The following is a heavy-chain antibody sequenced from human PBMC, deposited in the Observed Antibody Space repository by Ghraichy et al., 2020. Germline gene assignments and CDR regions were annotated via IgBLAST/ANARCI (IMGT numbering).Heavy chain of an antibody. J-gene: IGHJ4*02. Sequence: LSLTCAASGFTFSSYAMSWVRQAPGKGLEWVSAISGSGGSTYYADSVKGRFTISRDNSKNTLYLQMNSLRAEDTAVYYCARRGYSGYEDFDYWGQGTLVTVSS. CDR3: ARRGYSGYEDFDY. V-gene: IGHV3-23*01. CDR2: ISGSGGST. CDR1: GFTFSSYA. D-gene: IGHD5-12*01.